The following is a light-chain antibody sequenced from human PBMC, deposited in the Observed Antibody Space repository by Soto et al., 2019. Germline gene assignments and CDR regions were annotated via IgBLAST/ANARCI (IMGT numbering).Light chain of an antibody. V-gene: IGKV1-9*01. CDR3: QQLYIFPPT. Sequence: DIHLTQSPSFLSASVGDRVTITCRASQGISSFLAWYQQKPGKAPNLLMYAASTLQSGVPSRFSGGESGTEYTLTISSLQPEDSATYYCQQLYIFPPTFGQGTRLEIK. CDR1: QGISSF. CDR2: AAS. J-gene: IGKJ5*01.